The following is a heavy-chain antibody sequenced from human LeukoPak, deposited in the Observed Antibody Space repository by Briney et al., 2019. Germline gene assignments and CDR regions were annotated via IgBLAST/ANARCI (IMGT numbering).Heavy chain of an antibody. Sequence: GGSLRLSCAASGFTVSNNYMSWVRQAPGKGLEWVSVIYSDDSTYYADSVKGRFTISRDNSKNTLYLQMNSLQTEDTAVYYCAKDRGDYPPYFDYWGQGTLVTVSS. V-gene: IGHV3-66*01. D-gene: IGHD2-21*02. CDR2: IYSDDST. J-gene: IGHJ4*02. CDR3: AKDRGDYPPYFDY. CDR1: GFTVSNNY.